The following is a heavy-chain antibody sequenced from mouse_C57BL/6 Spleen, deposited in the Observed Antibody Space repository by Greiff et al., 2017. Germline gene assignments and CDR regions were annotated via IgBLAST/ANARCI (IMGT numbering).Heavy chain of an antibody. J-gene: IGHJ2*01. Sequence: QVQLKEPGAELVKPGASVKLSCKASGYTFTSYWMHWVKQRPGQGLEWIGMIHPNSGSTNYNEKFKSKATLTVDKSSSTAYMQLSSLTSEDSAVYYCARRYERDYFDYWGQGTTLTVSS. CDR3: ARRYERDYFDY. V-gene: IGHV1-64*01. CDR1: GYTFTSYW. D-gene: IGHD1-1*01. CDR2: IHPNSGST.